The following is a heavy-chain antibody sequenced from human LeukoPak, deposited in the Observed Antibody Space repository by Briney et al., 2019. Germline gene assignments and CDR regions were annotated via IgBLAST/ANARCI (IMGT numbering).Heavy chain of an antibody. D-gene: IGHD3-22*01. CDR2: ISSSGSTI. CDR1: GLTFSSYE. V-gene: IGHV3-48*03. Sequence: GGSLRLSCAAYGLTFSSYEMNWVRQAPGKGLEWVSYISSSGSTIYYPDSVKGRFTIYRDNAKNSLYLQMNSLRAEDTAVYYCARDKYYDSSGYRIPFDYWGQGTLVTVSS. J-gene: IGHJ4*02. CDR3: ARDKYYDSSGYRIPFDY.